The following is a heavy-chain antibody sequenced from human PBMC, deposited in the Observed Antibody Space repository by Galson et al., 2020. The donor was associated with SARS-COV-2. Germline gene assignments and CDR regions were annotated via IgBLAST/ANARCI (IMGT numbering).Heavy chain of an antibody. CDR2: IYYSGST. D-gene: IGHD3-3*01. CDR1: GGSISSGGYY. CDR3: ARAVTIFGVVPQGAFDY. J-gene: IGHJ4*02. V-gene: IGHV4-31*03. Sequence: SETLSLTCTVSGGSISSGGYYWSWIRQHPGKGLELIGYIYYSGSTYYNPSLKSRVTISVDTSKNQFSLKLSSVTAADTAVYYCARAVTIFGVVPQGAFDYWGQGTLVTVSS.